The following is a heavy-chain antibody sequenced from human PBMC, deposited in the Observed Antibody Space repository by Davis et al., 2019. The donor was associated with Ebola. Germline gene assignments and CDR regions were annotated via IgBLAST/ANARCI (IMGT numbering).Heavy chain of an antibody. D-gene: IGHD1-26*01. V-gene: IGHV3-23*01. J-gene: IGHJ4*02. Sequence: GESLKISCAASGFTFSSYSMNWVRQAPGKGLEWVSAISGSGGSTYYADSVKGRFTISRDNSKNTLYLQMNSLRAEDTAVYYCVKAGSGSYFDYWGQGTLVTVSS. CDR2: ISGSGGST. CDR1: GFTFSSYS. CDR3: VKAGSGSYFDY.